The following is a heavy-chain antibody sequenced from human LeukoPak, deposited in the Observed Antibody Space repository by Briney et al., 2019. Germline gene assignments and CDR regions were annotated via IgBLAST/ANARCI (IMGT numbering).Heavy chain of an antibody. CDR3: ARDPDDSSGHDAFDI. J-gene: IGHJ3*02. CDR1: GFTFDDYA. CDR2: ISWNSGSI. D-gene: IGHD3-22*01. V-gene: IGHV3-9*01. Sequence: GGSLRLSCAASGFTFDDYAMHWVRQAPGKGLEWVSGISWNSGSIGYADSVKGRFTISRDNAKNSLYLQMNSLRAEDTAVYYCARDPDDSSGHDAFDIWGQGTMVTVSS.